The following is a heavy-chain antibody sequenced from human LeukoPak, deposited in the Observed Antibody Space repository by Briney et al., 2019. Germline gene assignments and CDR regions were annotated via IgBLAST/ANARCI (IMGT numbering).Heavy chain of an antibody. D-gene: IGHD5-18*01. CDR2: IYYSGST. Sequence: SETLSLTCTVSGGSISSSSYYWGWIRQPPGKGLEWIGSIYYSGSTYHNPSLKSRVTISVDTSKNQFSLKLSSVTAADTAVYYCASGYSYGYEIASLDYWGQGTLVTVSS. V-gene: IGHV4-39*01. J-gene: IGHJ4*02. CDR1: GGSISSSSYY. CDR3: ASGYSYGYEIASLDY.